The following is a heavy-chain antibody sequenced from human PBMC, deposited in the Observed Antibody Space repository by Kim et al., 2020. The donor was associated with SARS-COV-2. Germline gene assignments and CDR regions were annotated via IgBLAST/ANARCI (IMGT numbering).Heavy chain of an antibody. V-gene: IGHV3-48*02. J-gene: IGHJ2*01. CDR3: VRDFLGISSDRYFDA. Sequence: GGSLRLSCTASGFIFENYNINWVRQAPGKGLELVSYISRSSNNMYFAKSVRGRFTISRDNDKNSVFLQMNSLRDEDTALYYCVRDFLGISSDRYFDAWGR. CDR1: GFIFENYN. CDR2: ISRSSNNM. D-gene: IGHD6-6*01.